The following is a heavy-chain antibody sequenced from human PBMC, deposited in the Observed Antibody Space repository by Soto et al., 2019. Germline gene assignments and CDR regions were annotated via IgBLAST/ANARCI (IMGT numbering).Heavy chain of an antibody. CDR3: ARCYDSSGYYYKYYFDY. CDR2: IIPIFGTA. Sequence: SVKVSCKASGGTFSSYAISWVRQAPGQGLEWMGGIIPIFGTANYAQKFQGRVTITADESTSTAYMELSSLRSEDTAVYYCARCYDSSGYYYKYYFDYWGQGTLVTVSS. J-gene: IGHJ4*02. CDR1: GGTFSSYA. D-gene: IGHD3-22*01. V-gene: IGHV1-69*13.